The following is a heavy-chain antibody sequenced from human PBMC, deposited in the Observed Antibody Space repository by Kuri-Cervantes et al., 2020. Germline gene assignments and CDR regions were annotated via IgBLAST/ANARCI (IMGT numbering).Heavy chain of an antibody. J-gene: IGHJ3*02. CDR1: GFTFSSYA. V-gene: IGHV3-23*01. CDR2: ISGSGGST. D-gene: IGHD1-26*01. Sequence: GESLKISCAASGFTFSSYAMSWVRQAPGKGLEWVSAISGSGGSTYYADSVEGRFTISRDNSKNTLYLQMNSLRAKDTAVYYCAKVVIVVGATSRHTDAFDIWGQGTMVTVSS. CDR3: AKVVIVVGATSRHTDAFDI.